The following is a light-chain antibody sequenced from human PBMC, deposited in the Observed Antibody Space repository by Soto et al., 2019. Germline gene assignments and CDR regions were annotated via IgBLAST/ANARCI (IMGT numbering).Light chain of an antibody. Sequence: QSALTQPASVSGSPGQSITISCTGSSSDVGGYDFVSWYQQYPGRAPKLIIYNVSHRPSGVSDRFYGSKSGNTASLTISGLQAEDEADYYCKSYTSSVTYVFGTGTTLTVL. CDR3: KSYTSSVTYV. CDR1: SSDVGGYDF. CDR2: NVS. J-gene: IGLJ1*01. V-gene: IGLV2-14*03.